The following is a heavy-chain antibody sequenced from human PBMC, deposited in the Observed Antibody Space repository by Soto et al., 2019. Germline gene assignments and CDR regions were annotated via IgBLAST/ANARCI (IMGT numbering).Heavy chain of an antibody. V-gene: IGHV1-69*02. Sequence: QVQLVQSGAEVKKPGSSVKVSCKASGGTFSSYTISWVRQAPGQGLEWMGRIIPILGIANYAQKFQGRVTIHADKSTSTAYMELSSLRSEDTAVYYCARADCGGDCYSGYYYYGMDVWGQGTTVTVSS. D-gene: IGHD2-21*02. J-gene: IGHJ6*02. CDR2: IIPILGIA. CDR3: ARADCGGDCYSGYYYYGMDV. CDR1: GGTFSSYT.